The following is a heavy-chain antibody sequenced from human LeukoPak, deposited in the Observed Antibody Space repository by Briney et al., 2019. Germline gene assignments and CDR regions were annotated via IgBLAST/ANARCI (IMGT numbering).Heavy chain of an antibody. Sequence: SETLSLTCAVYGGSFSGYYWSWIRQPPGKGLEWIGEINHSGSTNYNPSLKSRVTISVDTSKNQFSLNLSSVTAADTAVYYCARGIAAAGVGWFDPWGQGTLVTVSS. V-gene: IGHV4-34*01. J-gene: IGHJ5*02. CDR3: ARGIAAAGVGWFDP. D-gene: IGHD6-13*01. CDR2: INHSGST. CDR1: GGSFSGYY.